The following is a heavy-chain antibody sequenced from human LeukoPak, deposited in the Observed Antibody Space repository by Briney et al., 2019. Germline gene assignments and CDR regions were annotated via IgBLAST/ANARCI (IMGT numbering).Heavy chain of an antibody. J-gene: IGHJ4*02. Sequence: ASVKVSCKASGYTFTGYYMHWVRQAPGQGLEWMGWINTNTGNPTYAQGFTGRFVFSLDTSVSTAYLQISSLKAEDTAVYYCARTNDYGDETYYFDYWGQGTLVTVSS. CDR1: GYTFTGYY. V-gene: IGHV7-4-1*02. CDR2: INTNTGNP. D-gene: IGHD4-17*01. CDR3: ARTNDYGDETYYFDY.